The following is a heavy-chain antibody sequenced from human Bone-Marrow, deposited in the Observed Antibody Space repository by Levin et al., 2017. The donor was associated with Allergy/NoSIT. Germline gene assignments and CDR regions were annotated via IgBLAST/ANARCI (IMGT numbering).Heavy chain of an antibody. J-gene: IGHJ4*02. D-gene: IGHD1/OR15-1a*01. V-gene: IGHV3-23*01. CDR3: ARDSLSLPGTSLDY. CDR1: GFTFSNNA. Sequence: GGSLRLSCAASGFTFSNNAMTWVRQTPGKGLEWVASISGSASGTYYADSVKGRFTISRDNGRNTLFLQMDSLRAEDTALYYCARDSLSLPGTSLDYWGQGTLVTVSS. CDR2: ISGSASGT.